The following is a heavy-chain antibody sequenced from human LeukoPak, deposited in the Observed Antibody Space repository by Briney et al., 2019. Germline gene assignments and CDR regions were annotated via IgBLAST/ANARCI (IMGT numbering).Heavy chain of an antibody. Sequence: GGSLRLSCAASGFTFDDYAMHWVRQAPGKGLEWVSGISWNSGSIGYADSVKGRFTISRDNAKNPLYLQMNSLRAEDTALYYRAKDRREGLTLFDYWGQGTLVTVSS. V-gene: IGHV3-9*01. D-gene: IGHD3-3*01. CDR3: AKDRREGLTLFDY. J-gene: IGHJ4*02. CDR2: ISWNSGSI. CDR1: GFTFDDYA.